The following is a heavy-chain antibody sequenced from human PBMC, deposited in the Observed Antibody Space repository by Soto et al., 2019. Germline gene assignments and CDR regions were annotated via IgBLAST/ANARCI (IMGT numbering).Heavy chain of an antibody. CDR2: ISGSGGST. CDR1: GFTFSSYA. D-gene: IGHD3-10*01. V-gene: IGHV3-23*01. CDR3: AKGKWFPYYGMDV. J-gene: IGHJ6*02. Sequence: EVQLLESGGGLVQPGGSLRLSCAASGFTFSSYAMSWVRQAPGKGLEWVSAISGSGGSTYYADSVKGRFTISRDNSKNTLYPQMNSLRAEDTAVYYCAKGKWFPYYGMDVWGQGTTVTVSS.